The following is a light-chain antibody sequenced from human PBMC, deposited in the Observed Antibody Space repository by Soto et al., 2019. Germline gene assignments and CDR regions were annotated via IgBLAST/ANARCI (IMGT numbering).Light chain of an antibody. CDR2: EVT. V-gene: IGLV2-14*01. Sequence: QSALTQPASVSGSPGQSITISCTGTGSDVGGYDYVSWYQHRPGKAPKVMIYEVTNRPSGVSNRFSGSKSGNTASLTISGLLAEDEADYYCSSYTSSSTYVFGTGTKV. CDR1: GSDVGGYDY. CDR3: SSYTSSSTYV. J-gene: IGLJ1*01.